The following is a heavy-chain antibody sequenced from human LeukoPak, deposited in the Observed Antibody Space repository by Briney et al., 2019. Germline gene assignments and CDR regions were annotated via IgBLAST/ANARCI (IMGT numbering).Heavy chain of an antibody. Sequence: ASVKVSCKASGYTFTGYYIHWVRQAPGQGLEWMGWINPNSGGTNYAQKFQGRVTMPRDTSITTAYMELSGLRSDDTAIYYCARGKLAAPGRTGYNWFDPWGQGTLVTVSS. CDR2: INPNSGGT. CDR1: GYTFTGYY. D-gene: IGHD6-13*01. V-gene: IGHV1-2*02. CDR3: ARGKLAAPGRTGYNWFDP. J-gene: IGHJ5*02.